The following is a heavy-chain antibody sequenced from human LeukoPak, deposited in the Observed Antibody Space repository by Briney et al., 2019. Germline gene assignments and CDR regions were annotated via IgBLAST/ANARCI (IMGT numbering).Heavy chain of an antibody. Sequence: PGGSLRLSCSASGFTFSSYAMHWVRQAPGKGLEYVSAISSNGGSTYYADSVKGRFTISRDNSKNTLYLQMSSLRAEDTAVYYCVKSGYDLLHYFDYWGQGTLVTVSS. V-gene: IGHV3-64D*06. CDR3: VKSGYDLLHYFDY. CDR1: GFTFSSYA. CDR2: ISSNGGST. J-gene: IGHJ4*02. D-gene: IGHD5-12*01.